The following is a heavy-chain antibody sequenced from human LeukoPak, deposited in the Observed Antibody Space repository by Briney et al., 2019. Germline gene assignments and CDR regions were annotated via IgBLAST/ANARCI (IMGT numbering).Heavy chain of an antibody. Sequence: SVKVSCKTSGFTFISSAVQWVRQARGQRLEWIGWIVVGSGNTNYAQKFQERVTITRDMSTSTAYMELSGLRSEDTAVYYCAADPSYSSGYRYYFDYWGQGTLVTVSS. CDR3: AADPSYSSGYRYYFDY. V-gene: IGHV1-58*01. J-gene: IGHJ4*02. CDR1: GFTFISSA. CDR2: IVVGSGNT. D-gene: IGHD3-22*01.